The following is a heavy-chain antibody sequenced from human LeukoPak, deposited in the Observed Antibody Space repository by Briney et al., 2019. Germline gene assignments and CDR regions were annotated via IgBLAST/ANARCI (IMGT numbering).Heavy chain of an antibody. CDR1: GFTFDDYA. J-gene: IGHJ4*02. CDR2: ISWNSGSI. CDR3: AKGGYCSSTSCYYELDY. D-gene: IGHD2-2*01. V-gene: IGHV3-9*01. Sequence: GGSLRLSCAASGFTFDDYAMHWVRQAPGKGLEWVSGISWNSGSIGYADSVKGRFTISRDNAKNSLYLQMNSLRAEDTAVYYCAKGGYCSSTSCYYELDYWGQGTLVTVSS.